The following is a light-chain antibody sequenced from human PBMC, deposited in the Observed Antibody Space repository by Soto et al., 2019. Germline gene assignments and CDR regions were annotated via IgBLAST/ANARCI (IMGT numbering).Light chain of an antibody. CDR2: GAS. CDR1: QSVSGNF. J-gene: IGKJ5*01. CDR3: QQYGSSPPIT. V-gene: IGKV3-20*01. Sequence: EIVLTQSPGTLYLSPGERATLSCWASQSVSGNFLAWYQRKPGQAPRLLIYGASSRATGIPDKFGGIGSRTDFTLTISRLETEDSAVYFGQQYGSSPPITFRQGTRLEIK.